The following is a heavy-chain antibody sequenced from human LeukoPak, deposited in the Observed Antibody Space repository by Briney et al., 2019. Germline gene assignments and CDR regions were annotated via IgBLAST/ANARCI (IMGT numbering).Heavy chain of an antibody. CDR1: GGSFSGYY. D-gene: IGHD3-22*01. Sequence: SETLSLTCAVYGGSFSGYYWSWIRQPPGKGLEWIGEINHSGSTYYNPSLKSRVTISVDSPKNQFSLKLTSVTAADTAVYYCATLGEYYDSSGYYYNWGQGTLVTVSS. V-gene: IGHV4-34*01. CDR3: ATLGEYYDSSGYYYN. J-gene: IGHJ4*02. CDR2: INHSGST.